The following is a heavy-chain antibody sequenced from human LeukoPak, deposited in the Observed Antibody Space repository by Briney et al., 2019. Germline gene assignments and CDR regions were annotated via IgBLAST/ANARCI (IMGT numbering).Heavy chain of an antibody. D-gene: IGHD3-22*01. J-gene: IGHJ3*02. V-gene: IGHV4-4*02. CDR3: ARHRYDSSGYLLSAFDM. CDR1: GDFISGSNW. Sequence: SETLSLTCTISGDFISGSNWWSWVRLPPGKGLEWIGEIFHSGSTNYNPSLRSRVTFSLDTSKNQFSLKVNSVTAADTAVYYCARHRYDSSGYLLSAFDMWGQGTMVTVSS. CDR2: IFHSGST.